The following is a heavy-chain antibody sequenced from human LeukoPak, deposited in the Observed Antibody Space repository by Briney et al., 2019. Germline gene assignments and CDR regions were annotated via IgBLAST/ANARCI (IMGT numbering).Heavy chain of an antibody. Sequence: PGGSLRLSCAGSAFTFRSNSLSWVRQAPGKGLEWVSGFRGSAFATYYADSVKGRFTISRDNSRNTLYLQMNSLRAEDTAVYYCAISGLGFGEFRGLDYWGQGTLVTVSS. CDR2: FRGSAFAT. CDR3: AISGLGFGEFRGLDY. CDR1: AFTFRSNS. J-gene: IGHJ4*02. D-gene: IGHD3-10*01. V-gene: IGHV3-23*01.